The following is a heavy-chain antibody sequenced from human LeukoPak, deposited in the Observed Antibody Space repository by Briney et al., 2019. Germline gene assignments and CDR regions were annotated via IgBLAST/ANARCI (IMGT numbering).Heavy chain of an antibody. CDR1: GFIFDNYG. V-gene: IGHV3-30*03. Sequence: GGSLRLSCAASGFIFDNYGIHWVRQAPGKGLEWLAVISSDGSKRSYGDSVKGRFTISRDNSKNTLYLQMNNLRGDDTSVYYCAGAEREGGSPFGFDIWGQGTMVIVSS. CDR3: AGAEREGGSPFGFDI. CDR2: ISSDGSKR. J-gene: IGHJ3*02. D-gene: IGHD1-26*01.